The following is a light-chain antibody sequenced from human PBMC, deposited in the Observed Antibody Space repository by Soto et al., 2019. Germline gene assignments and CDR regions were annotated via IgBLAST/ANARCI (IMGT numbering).Light chain of an antibody. CDR3: QQYNNWPTWT. CDR2: GAS. J-gene: IGKJ1*01. V-gene: IGKV3-15*01. CDR1: QSVSSN. Sequence: EIVMTQSPATLSVSPGERATLSCRASQSVSSNLAWYQQKPGQAPRLLIYGASTRATGIPARFSGSGSGTEFTLTISSLLSEDFAVYYCQQYNNWPTWTFGQRT.